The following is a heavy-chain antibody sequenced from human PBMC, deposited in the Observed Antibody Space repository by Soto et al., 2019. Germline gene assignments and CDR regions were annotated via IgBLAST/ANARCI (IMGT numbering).Heavy chain of an antibody. D-gene: IGHD6-19*01. Sequence: QVQLVQSGAEVKKPGASVKVSCKASGYTFTSYAMHWVRQAPGQRLEWMGWINAGNGNTKYSQKCQVRVTITRDTSASTAYMELSSVRYADTAVYYCARVSGWYYFDYWGQGTLVTVSS. J-gene: IGHJ4*02. V-gene: IGHV1-3*01. CDR3: ARVSGWYYFDY. CDR1: GYTFTSYA. CDR2: INAGNGNT.